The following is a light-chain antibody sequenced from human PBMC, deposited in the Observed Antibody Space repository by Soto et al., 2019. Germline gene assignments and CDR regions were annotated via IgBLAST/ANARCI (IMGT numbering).Light chain of an antibody. CDR1: QSVSSD. V-gene: IGKV3-11*01. CDR2: DAS. Sequence: EIVMTQSPATLSVSPGERATLSCRASQSVSSDLAWYQQKPGQAPRLLIYDASNRATGIPARFSGSGSGTDFTLTISSLEAEDFAVYYCQQRSNWPPITFGQGTRL. CDR3: QQRSNWPPIT. J-gene: IGKJ5*01.